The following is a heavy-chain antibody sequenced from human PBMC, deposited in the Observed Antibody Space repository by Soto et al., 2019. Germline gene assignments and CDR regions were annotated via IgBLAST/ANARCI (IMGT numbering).Heavy chain of an antibody. D-gene: IGHD3-10*01. CDR3: ASLRDYYGSGSYYNYPLPWFDP. CDR2: IYYSGST. J-gene: IGHJ5*02. V-gene: IGHV4-59*08. Sequence: PSETLSLTCTVSGDSISSYYWSWIRQPPGKGLEWIGYIYYSGSTNYNPSLKSRVTISVDTSKNQFSLKLSSVTAADTAVYYCASLRDYYGSGSYYNYPLPWFDPWGQGTLVTVSS. CDR1: GDSISSYY.